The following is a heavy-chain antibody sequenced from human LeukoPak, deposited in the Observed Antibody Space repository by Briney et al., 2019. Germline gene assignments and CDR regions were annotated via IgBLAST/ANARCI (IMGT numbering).Heavy chain of an antibody. V-gene: IGHV1-24*01. D-gene: IGHD2-21*01. CDR1: GYDLSERS. CDR2: FDPDDGKT. CDR3: ATPRTRDAYSD. Sequence: ASVKVSCKVSGYDLSERSMHWVRQAPGKGLEWMGRFDPDDGKTVYAQKFQGRVTLTEDTSTNTAYMEVTSLRSEDTAFYYCATPRTRDAYSDWGQGTLVTVSS. J-gene: IGHJ4*02.